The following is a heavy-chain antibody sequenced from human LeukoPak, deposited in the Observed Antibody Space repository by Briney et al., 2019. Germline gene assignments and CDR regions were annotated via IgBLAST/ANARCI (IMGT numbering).Heavy chain of an antibody. Sequence: ASVKVSCKASGYTFTSYWIGWVRQVPGKGLEWMGIVYPGDSDTRYSSSFQGQVTISADKSISTAYLQWRSLKASDTAIYYCARRQGENSGTFDFWGQGTLVTVSS. J-gene: IGHJ4*02. CDR1: GYTFTSYW. CDR2: VYPGDSDT. CDR3: ARRQGENSGTFDF. D-gene: IGHD1-26*01. V-gene: IGHV5-51*01.